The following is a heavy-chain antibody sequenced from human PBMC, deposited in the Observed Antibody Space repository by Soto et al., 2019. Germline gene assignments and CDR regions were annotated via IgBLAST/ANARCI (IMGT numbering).Heavy chain of an antibody. D-gene: IGHD6-13*01. V-gene: IGHV4-59*01. Sequence: PSETLSLTCTVSGGSISGYYWSWIRQPPGKGLEWIGYIDYTGSTNYSPSLKSRVTISVDTSKNQFSLKLSSVTAADTAVYYCARVRRSSSRPDASDIWGQGTMVTVSS. CDR1: GGSISGYY. J-gene: IGHJ3*02. CDR3: ARVRRSSSRPDASDI. CDR2: IDYTGST.